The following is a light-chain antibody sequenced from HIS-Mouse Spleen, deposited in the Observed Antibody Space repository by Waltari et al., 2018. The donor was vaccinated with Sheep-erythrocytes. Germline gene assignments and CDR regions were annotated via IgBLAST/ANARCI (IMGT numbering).Light chain of an antibody. CDR3: CSYAGSSTPWV. V-gene: IGLV2-23*01. J-gene: IGLJ3*02. CDR2: EGS. Sequence: QSALTQPASVSGSPGQSITISCTGTSSDVGSYNLVSWYQQHPGKAPKLMIYEGSKRPQGVSTRFSGSKSGNTASLTISGLQAEDEADYYCCSYAGSSTPWVFGGGTKLTVL. CDR1: SSDVGSYNL.